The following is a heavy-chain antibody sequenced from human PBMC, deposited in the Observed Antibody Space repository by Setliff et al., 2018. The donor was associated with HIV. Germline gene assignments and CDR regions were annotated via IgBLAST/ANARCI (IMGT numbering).Heavy chain of an antibody. CDR3: ARDHPGIAY. Sequence: GASVKVSCKASGYTFTNNVIHWVRQAPGQRLEWMGWIHAGSGDTQYSQKFQGRVTITRDTSASTVYMELGSLRSEDAAMYYCARDHPGIAYWGQGTMVTVSS. CDR2: IHAGSGDT. V-gene: IGHV1-3*01. CDR1: GYTFTNNV. J-gene: IGHJ4*02.